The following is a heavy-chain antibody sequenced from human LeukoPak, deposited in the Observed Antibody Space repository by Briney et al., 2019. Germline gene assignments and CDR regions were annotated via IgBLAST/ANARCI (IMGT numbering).Heavy chain of an antibody. CDR2: IIPIFGTA. J-gene: IGHJ6*03. CDR3: ARGIMEPSTVTMSSYYYYYYMDV. V-gene: IGHV1-69*13. D-gene: IGHD4-17*01. Sequence: GASVKVSCKASGGTFSSYAISWVRQAPGQGLEWMGGIIPIFGTANYAQKFQGRVTITADESTSTAYMELSSLRSEDTAVYYCARGIMEPSTVTMSSYYYYYYMDVWGKGTTVTISS. CDR1: GGTFSSYA.